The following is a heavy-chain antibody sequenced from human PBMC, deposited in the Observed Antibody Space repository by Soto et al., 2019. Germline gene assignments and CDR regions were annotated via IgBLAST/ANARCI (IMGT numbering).Heavy chain of an antibody. J-gene: IGHJ6*02. CDR1: GGTFSSHS. Sequence: QVQLVQSGAEVKKPGSSVKVSCKVSGGTFSSHSINWVRQSPGQGPEWMGGIIPIFGTENYAQKFPGRVTITADESTSTAYMELSSLTSEDTALYYCSTSVYCSTTRCYYYYGLDVWGQGTKVIVSS. CDR3: STSVYCSTTRCYYYYGLDV. V-gene: IGHV1-69*01. CDR2: IIPIFGTE. D-gene: IGHD2-2*01.